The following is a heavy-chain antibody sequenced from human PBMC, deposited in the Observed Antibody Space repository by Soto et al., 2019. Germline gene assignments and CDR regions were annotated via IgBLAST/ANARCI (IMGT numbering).Heavy chain of an antibody. V-gene: IGHV1-18*01. CDR3: ARVKLENYYDSSGYVEY. CDR2: ISAYNGNT. Sequence: ASVKVSCKASGYTFTSYGISWVRQAPGQGLEWMGWISAYNGNTNYAQKLQGRVTMTTDTSTSTAYMELRSLRSDDTAVYYCARVKLENYYDSSGYVEYWGQGTLVTVSS. CDR1: GYTFTSYG. J-gene: IGHJ4*02. D-gene: IGHD3-22*01.